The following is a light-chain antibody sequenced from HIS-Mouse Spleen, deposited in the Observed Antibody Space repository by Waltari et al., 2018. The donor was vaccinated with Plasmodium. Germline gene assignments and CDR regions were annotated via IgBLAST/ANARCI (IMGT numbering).Light chain of an antibody. J-gene: IGLJ3*02. CDR3: YSTDSSGNHRV. CDR1: ALPKKY. Sequence: SYELTQPPSVSVSPGQTAKNPCSGEALPKKYAYWYQQKSGQAPVLVIYEDSKRPSGIPERFSGSSSGTMATLTISGAQVEDEADYYCYSTDSSGNHRVFGGGTKLTVL. CDR2: EDS. V-gene: IGLV3-10*01.